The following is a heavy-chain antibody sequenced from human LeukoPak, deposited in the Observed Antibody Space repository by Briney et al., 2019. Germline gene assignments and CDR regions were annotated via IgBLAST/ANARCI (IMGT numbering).Heavy chain of an antibody. V-gene: IGHV4-39*07. J-gene: IGHJ4*02. CDR3: ARALSRIAAHGY. D-gene: IGHD6-6*01. CDR1: GGSISSSSYY. CDR2: IYYSGST. Sequence: SETLSLTCTVSGGSISSSSYYWGWIRQPPGKGLEWIGSIYYSGSTYYNPSLKSRVTISVDTSKNRFSLKLSSVTAADTAVYYCARALSRIAAHGYWGQGTLVTVSS.